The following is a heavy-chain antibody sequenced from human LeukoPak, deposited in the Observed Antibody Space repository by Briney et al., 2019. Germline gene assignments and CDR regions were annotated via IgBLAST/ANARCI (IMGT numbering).Heavy chain of an antibody. D-gene: IGHD2-2*01. CDR3: ARDRQEYQLLSDYYGMDV. J-gene: IGHJ6*04. CDR2: INPNGGST. V-gene: IGHV1-46*01. Sequence: ASVTVSCKASGYTFTRYYMHWVRQAPGQGLEWMGIINPNGGSTSYAQKFQGRVTMTSDTSTSTVYMELSSLRSEDTAVYYCARDRQEYQLLSDYYGMDVWGKGTTVTVSS. CDR1: GYTFTRYY.